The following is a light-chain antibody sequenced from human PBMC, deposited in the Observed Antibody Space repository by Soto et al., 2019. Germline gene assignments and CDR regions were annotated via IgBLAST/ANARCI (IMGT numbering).Light chain of an antibody. Sequence: QSALTQPRSVSGSPGQSVTISCTGTSSDVGGYNYVSWYQQHPGKAPKLIIYDVSERPSGVPDHFSGSKSGNTASLTISGFQAEDETDYYCCSYAGSHSWVFGGGTKLTVL. V-gene: IGLV2-11*01. CDR1: SSDVGGYNY. CDR2: DVS. CDR3: CSYAGSHSWV. J-gene: IGLJ3*02.